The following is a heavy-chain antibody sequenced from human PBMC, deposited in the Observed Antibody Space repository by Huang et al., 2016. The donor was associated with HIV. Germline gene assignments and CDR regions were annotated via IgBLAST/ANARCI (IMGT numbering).Heavy chain of an antibody. CDR1: GYGFSSYW. D-gene: IGHD5-18*01. J-gene: IGHJ4*02. CDR3: ARQVDGFRSHFDF. Sequence: EVLLVQSGAELKEPGESLKISCKASGYGFSSYWIGWVRQKPGKGRGWMGLIYPRDTETKDSPSFDGQVTIAADKSTRTAYLQWESLKAPDTAIYFCARQVDGFRSHFDFWGQGTLVSVSS. V-gene: IGHV5-51*01. CDR2: IYPRDTET.